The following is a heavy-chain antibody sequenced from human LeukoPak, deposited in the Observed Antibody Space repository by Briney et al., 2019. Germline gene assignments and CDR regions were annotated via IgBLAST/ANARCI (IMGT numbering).Heavy chain of an antibody. J-gene: IGHJ4*02. V-gene: IGHV3-30*04. Sequence: GGSLRLSCAASGFTFSSYAMHWVHQAPGKGLEWVAVISCDGSNKYYADSVKGRFTISRDNSKNTLYLQMNSLRAEDTAVYYCARAPDSITMVRGVGGYFDYWGQGTLVTVSS. CDR3: ARAPDSITMVRGVGGYFDY. CDR1: GFTFSSYA. CDR2: ISCDGSNK. D-gene: IGHD3-10*01.